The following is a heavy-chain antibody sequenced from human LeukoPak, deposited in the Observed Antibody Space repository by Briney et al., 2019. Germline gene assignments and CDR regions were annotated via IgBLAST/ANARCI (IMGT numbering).Heavy chain of an antibody. CDR3: CVGDTAMVVLTY. J-gene: IGHJ4*02. V-gene: IGHV3-30*03. Sequence: GGSLRLSCAASGFTFSSYGMHWVRQAPGKGLEWVAVISYDGSNKYYADSVKGRFTISRDNSKNTLYLQMNSLRAEDTAVYYCCVGDTAMVVLTYWGQGTLVTVSS. CDR1: GFTFSSYG. CDR2: ISYDGSNK. D-gene: IGHD5-18*01.